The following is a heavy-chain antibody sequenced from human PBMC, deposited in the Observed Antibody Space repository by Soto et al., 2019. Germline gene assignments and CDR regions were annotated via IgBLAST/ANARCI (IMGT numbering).Heavy chain of an antibody. V-gene: IGHV4-34*01. D-gene: IGHD3-10*01. CDR3: ARGHLWFGELLDPRFDP. J-gene: IGHJ5*02. CDR2: INHSGST. Sequence: PSETLSLTCAVYGGSFSGYYWSWVRQPPGKGLEWIGEINHSGSTNYNPSLKSRVTISVDTSKNQFSLKLSSVTAADTAVYYCARGHLWFGELLDPRFDPWGQGTLVTAPQ. CDR1: GGSFSGYY.